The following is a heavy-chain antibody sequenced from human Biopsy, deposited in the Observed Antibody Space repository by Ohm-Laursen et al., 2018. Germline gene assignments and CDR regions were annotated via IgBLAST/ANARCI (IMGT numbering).Heavy chain of an antibody. Sequence: TLSLTCAVSGGSISGYHWSWIRKSPGKGLEWLAYIYSSGRTNYTPSLKSRIIVSVGPSKNQPSLKVTSVTATDTAMYYCARHDRSGYWGLDYWGQGALVTVSA. CDR1: GGSISGYH. V-gene: IGHV4-4*08. CDR2: IYSSGRT. J-gene: IGHJ4*02. D-gene: IGHD3-22*01. CDR3: ARHDRSGYWGLDY.